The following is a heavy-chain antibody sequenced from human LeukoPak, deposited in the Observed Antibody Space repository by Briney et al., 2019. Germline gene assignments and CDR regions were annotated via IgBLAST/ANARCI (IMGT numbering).Heavy chain of an antibody. CDR2: ISWNSVNI. CDR3: AKGTMIVVAVGDYFDL. D-gene: IGHD3-22*01. J-gene: IGHJ4*02. CDR1: GFTFDDYA. V-gene: IGHV3-9*03. Sequence: GGSLRLSCTASGFTFDDYAMHWVRQAPGKGLEWVSGISWNSVNIDYADSVKGRFTISRDNARNSLYLQMNRLRAEDMALYYCAKGTMIVVAVGDYFDLWGQGTLVTVSS.